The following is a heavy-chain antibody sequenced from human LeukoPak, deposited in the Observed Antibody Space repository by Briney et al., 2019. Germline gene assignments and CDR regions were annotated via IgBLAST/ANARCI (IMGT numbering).Heavy chain of an antibody. V-gene: IGHV3-64D*09. CDR1: GFPFSSYA. CDR2: ISDSGGST. J-gene: IGHJ6*02. Sequence: GGSLRLSCSASGFPFSSYAMHWVRQAPGKGLEYVSAISDSGGSTYYADTVKGRFTITRDNSKNTLYLQMSSLRAEDTAVYYCARGNYYGMDVWGQGTTVTVSS. CDR3: ARGNYYGMDV.